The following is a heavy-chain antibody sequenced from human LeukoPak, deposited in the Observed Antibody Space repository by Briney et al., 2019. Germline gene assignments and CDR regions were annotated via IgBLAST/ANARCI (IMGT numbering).Heavy chain of an antibody. Sequence: GGSLRLSCAASGFTFDDYAMHWVRQAPGKGLEWVSGISWNSGSIGYADSVKGRFTISRDNAKNSLYQQMNSLRAEDMALYYCAKGSGGPTGYYYYMDVWGKGTTVTVSS. CDR3: AKGSGGPTGYYYYMDV. CDR1: GFTFDDYA. D-gene: IGHD4-23*01. J-gene: IGHJ6*03. CDR2: ISWNSGSI. V-gene: IGHV3-9*03.